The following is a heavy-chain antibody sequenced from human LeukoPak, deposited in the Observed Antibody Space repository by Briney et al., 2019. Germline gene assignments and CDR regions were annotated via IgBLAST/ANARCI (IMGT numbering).Heavy chain of an antibody. CDR1: GFTFSTYS. J-gene: IGHJ3*02. D-gene: IGHD5-18*01. V-gene: IGHV3-21*01. CDR2: ISSSSTCI. Sequence: PGGSLRLSCAASGFTFSTYSMNWVRQAPGKGLEWVSSISSSSTCIYYADSVKGRFTISRDNAKDSLFLQMNSLRAEDTAVYYCTRVHIPQQLWTHAFDIWGQGTMVTVSS. CDR3: TRVHIPQQLWTHAFDI.